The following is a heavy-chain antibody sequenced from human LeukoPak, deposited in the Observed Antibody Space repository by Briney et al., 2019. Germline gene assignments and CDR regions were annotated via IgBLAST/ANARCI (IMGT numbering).Heavy chain of an antibody. V-gene: IGHV4-39*01. D-gene: IGHD4-17*01. Sequence: KTSETLSLTCTVSGGSISSYYWGWIRQPPGKGLEWIGSIYYSGSTYYNPSLKSRVTISVDTSKNQFSLKLSSVTAADTAVYYCARITVTTGGVDYWGQGTLVTVSS. J-gene: IGHJ4*02. CDR2: IYYSGST. CDR3: ARITVTTGGVDY. CDR1: GGSISSYY.